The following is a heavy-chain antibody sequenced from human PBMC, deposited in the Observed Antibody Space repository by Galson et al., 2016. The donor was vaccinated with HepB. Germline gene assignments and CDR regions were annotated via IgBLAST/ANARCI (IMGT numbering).Heavy chain of an antibody. Sequence: SLRLSCAISGFTFNDYDMHWVRQGTGESLEWVANMRPAGDKYYPGSVKGRFIISRDNARNSLYLQMNSLRAEDTALYYCAKGHGYSYGIDYWGQGTLVTVSS. J-gene: IGHJ4*02. V-gene: IGHV3-13*01. CDR2: MRPAGDK. D-gene: IGHD5-18*01. CDR1: GFTFNDYD. CDR3: AKGHGYSYGIDY.